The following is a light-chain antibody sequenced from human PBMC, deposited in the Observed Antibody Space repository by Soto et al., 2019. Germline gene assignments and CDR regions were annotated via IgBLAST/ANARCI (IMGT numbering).Light chain of an antibody. CDR3: QSYDSSLSGVV. Sequence: QSVLPQPPSVSGAPGQRVTISCTGSSSNIGAGYDVHWYQQLPGTAPKLLIYGNSNRPSGVPDRFSGSKSGTSASLAITGLQAEDEADYYCQSYDSSLSGVVCGGGTKLTVL. CDR2: GNS. CDR1: SSNIGAGYD. J-gene: IGLJ2*01. V-gene: IGLV1-40*01.